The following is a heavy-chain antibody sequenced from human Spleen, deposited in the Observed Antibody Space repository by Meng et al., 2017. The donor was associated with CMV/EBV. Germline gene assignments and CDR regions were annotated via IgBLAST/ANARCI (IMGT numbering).Heavy chain of an antibody. CDR1: GGSISSSNL. Sequence: SGGSISSSNLWTWVRQGPGKGLEWIGEIYHSGSTNYNPSLKSRVTISVDKFKNQFSLKLGSVTAADTAVYFCARVGYSGYESRYFDYWGPGTLVTVSS. J-gene: IGHJ4*02. CDR3: ARVGYSGYESRYFDY. V-gene: IGHV4-4*01. D-gene: IGHD5-12*01. CDR2: IYHSGST.